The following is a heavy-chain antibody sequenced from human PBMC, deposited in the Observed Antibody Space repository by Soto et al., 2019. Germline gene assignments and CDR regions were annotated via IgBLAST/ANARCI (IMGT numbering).Heavy chain of an antibody. CDR3: ARALGGVSSSGMDV. J-gene: IGHJ6*02. Sequence: WTWTRQVPGKGLEWIGYVSVSGNAYYNPSLKSRVAMSIETSENQLSLRLLSVTAADAAVYFCARALGGVSSSGMDVWGQGTSVTVS. V-gene: IGHV4-31*02. D-gene: IGHD1-26*01. CDR2: VSVSGNA.